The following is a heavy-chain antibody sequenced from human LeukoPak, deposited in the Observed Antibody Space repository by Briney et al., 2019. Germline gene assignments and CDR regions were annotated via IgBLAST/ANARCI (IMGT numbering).Heavy chain of an antibody. J-gene: IGHJ4*02. CDR1: GGSISSGAYY. D-gene: IGHD3-22*01. Sequence: PSETLSLTCSVSGGSISSGAYYWSWIRQFPGRGLEWIAYIYHTGNTYYNPSLKSRLTISLDTSQNHFSLKLSSVTAADTAVYYCARDLSGYGASDYWGQGTLVPVSS. CDR3: ARDLSGYGASDY. V-gene: IGHV4-31*03. CDR2: IYHTGNT.